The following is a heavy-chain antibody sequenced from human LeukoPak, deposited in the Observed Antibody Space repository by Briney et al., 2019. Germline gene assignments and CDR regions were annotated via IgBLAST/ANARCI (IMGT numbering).Heavy chain of an antibody. CDR1: GGTFSSYA. CDR2: IIPIFGTA. J-gene: IGHJ4*02. D-gene: IGHD5-24*01. Sequence: SVKVSCKASGGTFSSYAISWVRQAPGQGLEWMGGIIPIFGTANYAQKFQGRVAITADESTSTAYMELSSLRFEDTAVYYCASPGRDGYNYYFDYWGQGTLVTVSS. V-gene: IGHV1-69*13. CDR3: ASPGRDGYNYYFDY.